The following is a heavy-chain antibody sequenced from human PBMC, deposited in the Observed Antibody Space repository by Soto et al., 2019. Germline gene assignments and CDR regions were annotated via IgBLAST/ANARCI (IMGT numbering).Heavy chain of an antibody. J-gene: IGHJ6*02. Sequence: EVQLVESGGGLIQPGGSLRLSCAASGFTVSSNYMSWVRQAPGKGLEWVSVIYSGGSTYYADSVKGRFTISRDNSKNTLYLQMNSLRAEDTAVYYCARETGIAAAGDYYYYGMDVWGQGTTVTVS. D-gene: IGHD6-13*01. CDR1: GFTVSSNY. CDR3: ARETGIAAAGDYYYYGMDV. CDR2: IYSGGST. V-gene: IGHV3-53*01.